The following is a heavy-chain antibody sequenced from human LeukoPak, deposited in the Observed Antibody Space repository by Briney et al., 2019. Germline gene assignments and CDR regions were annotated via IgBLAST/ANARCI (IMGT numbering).Heavy chain of an antibody. V-gene: IGHV4-59*01. CDR1: GGSISSYY. J-gene: IGHJ4*02. Sequence: PSETLSLTCTVSGGSISSYYWSWIRQPPGKGLEWIGYIYYSGSTNYNPSLKSRVTISVDTSKNQFSLKLSSVTAADTAVYYCARVGPNSSGQEVYFDYWGQGTLVTVSS. CDR3: ARVGPNSSGQEVYFDY. CDR2: IYYSGST. D-gene: IGHD3-22*01.